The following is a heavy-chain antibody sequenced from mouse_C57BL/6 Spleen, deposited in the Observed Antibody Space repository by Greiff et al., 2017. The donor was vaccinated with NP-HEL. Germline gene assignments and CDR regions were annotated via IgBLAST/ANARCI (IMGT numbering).Heavy chain of an antibody. CDR3: ARDGGSHWYFDV. CDR1: GFTFSSYA. Sequence: DVKLVESGGGLVKPGGSLKLSCAASGFTFSSYAMSWVRQTPEKRLEWVATISDGGSYTYYPDNVKGRFTISRDNAKNNLYLQMSHLKSEDTAMYYCARDGGSHWYFDVWGTGTTVTVSS. D-gene: IGHD1-1*01. CDR2: ISDGGSYT. V-gene: IGHV5-4*01. J-gene: IGHJ1*03.